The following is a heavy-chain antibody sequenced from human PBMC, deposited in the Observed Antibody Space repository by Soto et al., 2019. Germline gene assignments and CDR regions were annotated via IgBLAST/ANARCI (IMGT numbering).Heavy chain of an antibody. CDR2: ITGNSDEI. V-gene: IGHV3-23*01. J-gene: IGHJ3*01. D-gene: IGHD1-26*01. Sequence: EMHLLESGGGLVQPGGSLRLSCAASGFTFSTYVMSWIRQAPGKGLEWVSSITGNSDEIFYAYSVRGRFTISRDKCNSRVYMHMNSLRAEDTVLYYCVKRGANWGAFDVWGQGTVVTVSS. CDR3: VKRGANWGAFDV. CDR1: GFTFSTYV.